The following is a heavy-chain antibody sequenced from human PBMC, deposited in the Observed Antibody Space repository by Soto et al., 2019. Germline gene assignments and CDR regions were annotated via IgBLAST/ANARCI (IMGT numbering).Heavy chain of an antibody. J-gene: IGHJ6*02. CDR3: ARLVFHCLRGSCDDYSFYGLDV. Sequence: HLQLQESGPGLVKASETLSLTCTVSGGSISSTDHYWGWVRQPPGKGLEWLGSIYFAGSTFHNPARKSRATISVDTSRNQFSLRLTTVTASDTAVYYCARLVFHCLRGSCDDYSFYGLDVWGQGTTVTVSS. CDR1: GGSISSTDHY. D-gene: IGHD2-15*01. V-gene: IGHV4-39*01. CDR2: IYFAGST.